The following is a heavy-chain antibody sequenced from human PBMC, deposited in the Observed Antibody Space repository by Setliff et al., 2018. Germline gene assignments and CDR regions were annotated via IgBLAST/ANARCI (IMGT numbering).Heavy chain of an antibody. J-gene: IGHJ4*02. V-gene: IGHV3-33*06. Sequence: PGGSLRLSCAASGFTFRDYGMHWARQAPGKGLEWVAVIWFDGSNKYYADSLKGRFTISRDNSKNTLYLQMNSLRAEDTAVYYCAKNHLAGTPHVYFDYWGQGTLVTVSS. D-gene: IGHD6-19*01. CDR3: AKNHLAGTPHVYFDY. CDR1: GFTFRDYG. CDR2: IWFDGSNK.